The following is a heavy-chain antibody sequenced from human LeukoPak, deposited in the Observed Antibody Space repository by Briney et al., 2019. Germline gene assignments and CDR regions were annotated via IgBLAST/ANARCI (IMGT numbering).Heavy chain of an antibody. V-gene: IGHV1-2*02. CDR3: AREDVNTEVYYYYGMDV. D-gene: IGHD3-16*01. CDR2: INPNSGGT. J-gene: IGHJ6*02. CDR1: GYTFTGYY. Sequence: ASVKVSCKASGYTFTGYYPHWVRQAPGQGLEWMGWINPNSGGTKFAQTFQGRVTMTRDTSITTAYMELRSLKSDDTAVYYCAREDVNTEVYYYYGMDVWGQGTTVTVS.